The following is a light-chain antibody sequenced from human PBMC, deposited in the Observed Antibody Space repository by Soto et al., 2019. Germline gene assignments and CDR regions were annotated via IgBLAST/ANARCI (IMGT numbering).Light chain of an antibody. CDR1: QSVNSNY. CDR3: QQYAGSPRT. CDR2: SAS. J-gene: IGKJ1*01. V-gene: IGKV3-20*01. Sequence: ETVLTQSPGTLSLSPGERATLSCRASQSVNSNYLAWYQQKPGQAPRVVIYSASRRATGIPDRFTGSGSGTDFTLTINRVEPEDFAVYFCQQYAGSPRTFGQGTKVDIK.